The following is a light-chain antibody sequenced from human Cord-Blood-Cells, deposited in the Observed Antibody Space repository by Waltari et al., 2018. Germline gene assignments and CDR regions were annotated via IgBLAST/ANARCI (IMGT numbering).Light chain of an antibody. CDR2: GAS. J-gene: IGKJ1*01. CDR3: QQYGSSPPT. CDR1: QCVSSSD. Sequence: EIVLTQSPGPLSLSPGERATLSCRASQCVSSSDLAWYQQKPGQAPRPLIYGASGRATGIPDRFSGSGSGTDFTLTISRLEPEDFAVYYCQQYGSSPPTFGQGTKVEIK. V-gene: IGKV3-20*01.